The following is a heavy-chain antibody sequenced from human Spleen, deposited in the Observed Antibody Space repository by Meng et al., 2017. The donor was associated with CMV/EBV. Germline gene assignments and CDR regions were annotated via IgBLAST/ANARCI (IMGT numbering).Heavy chain of an antibody. CDR3: ARGYRWDNWFDP. CDR1: GYTFTNHG. V-gene: IGHV1-18*01. J-gene: IGHJ5*02. CDR2: VSAYNGNT. D-gene: IGHD4-23*01. Sequence: ASVKVSCKASGYTFTNHGISWVRQAPGQGLEWMGWVSAYNGNTNYAQKLQGRVTMTTDTSTSTAYMEVRSLRSDDTAVYYCARGYRWDNWFDPWGQGTLVTVSS.